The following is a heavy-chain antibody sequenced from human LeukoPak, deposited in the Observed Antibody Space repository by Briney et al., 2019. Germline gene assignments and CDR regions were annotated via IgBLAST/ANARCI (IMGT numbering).Heavy chain of an antibody. CDR3: AKGGIAVAGGDY. CDR1: RFTFSSYG. CDR2: ISYDGSNK. V-gene: IGHV3-30*18. Sequence: PGGSLRLSCATSRFTFSSYGMHWVRQAPGKGLEWVAIISYDGSNKHYADSVKGRFTISRDNSKNTLYLQMNSLRAEDTAVYYCAKGGIAVAGGDYWGQGTLVTVSS. D-gene: IGHD6-19*01. J-gene: IGHJ4*02.